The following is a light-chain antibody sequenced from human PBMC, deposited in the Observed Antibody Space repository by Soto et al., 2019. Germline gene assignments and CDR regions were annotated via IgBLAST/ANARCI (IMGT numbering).Light chain of an antibody. CDR3: GSYTSSTTLGV. CDR2: DVS. J-gene: IGLJ3*02. CDR1: SSDVGGYNY. Sequence: QSALTQPASVSGSPGQSITISCTGTSSDVGGYNYVSWYQQHPGKAPKLLIYDVSTRPSGVSNRFSGSKSGNTASLTISGLQAEDEADYYCGSYTSSTTLGVFGGGTKLTV. V-gene: IGLV2-14*01.